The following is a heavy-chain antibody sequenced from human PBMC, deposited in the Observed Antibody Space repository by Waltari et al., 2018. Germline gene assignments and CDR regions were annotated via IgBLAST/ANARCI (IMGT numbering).Heavy chain of an antibody. CDR1: GYTFPGYY. J-gene: IGHJ3*02. Sequence: QVQLVQSGAEVTKPGASVQVSCKASGYTFPGYYMPWFRQAPGQGLEWMGRIKPNSGGTNYAQKFQGRVTMTRDTSISTAYMELSRLRSDDTAVYYCASESWYNLIYAFDIWGQGTMVTVSS. D-gene: IGHD1-20*01. V-gene: IGHV1-2*06. CDR2: IKPNSGGT. CDR3: ASESWYNLIYAFDI.